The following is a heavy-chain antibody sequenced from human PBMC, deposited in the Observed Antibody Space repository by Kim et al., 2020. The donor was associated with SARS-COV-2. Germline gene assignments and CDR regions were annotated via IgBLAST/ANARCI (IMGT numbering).Heavy chain of an antibody. D-gene: IGHD5-12*01. CDR3: ARGGVVARIDY. Sequence: TKYSQKFQGRVTITRDTSARTADMELSSLRAEDTAVYYCARGGVVARIDYWGQGTLVTVSS. V-gene: IGHV1-3*01. CDR2: T. J-gene: IGHJ4*02.